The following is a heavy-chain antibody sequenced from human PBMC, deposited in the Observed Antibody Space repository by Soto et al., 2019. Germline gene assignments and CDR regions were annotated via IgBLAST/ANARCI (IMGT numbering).Heavy chain of an antibody. CDR2: IYYSGSTNYT. V-gene: IGHV4-59*12. CDR3: ARGYYGSGNYYNPTLVLDF. D-gene: IGHD3-10*01. CDR1: GGSISSYY. Sequence: SETLSLTCTVSGGSISSYYWSWIRQPPGKGLEWIGYIYYSGSTNYTNYNPSLKSRATISVDTSKNQFSLKLTSVTAADTAVYWCARGYYGSGNYYNPTLVLDFWGQGTTVTVSS. J-gene: IGHJ6*02.